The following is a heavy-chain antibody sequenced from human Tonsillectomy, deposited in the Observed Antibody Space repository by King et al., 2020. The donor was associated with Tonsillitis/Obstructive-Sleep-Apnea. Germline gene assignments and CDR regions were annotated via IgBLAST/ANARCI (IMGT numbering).Heavy chain of an antibody. Sequence: HVQLVQSGAEVKKPGASVKVSCKASGYTFTSYGISWVRQAPVQGLEWMGWISAYNGNTNYAQKLQGRVTMTTDTSTSTAYMELRSLRSDDTAVYYCARARGYDFWSGYTDYYYYMDVWGKGTTVTVSS. CDR3: ARARGYDFWSGYTDYYYYMDV. J-gene: IGHJ6*03. D-gene: IGHD3-3*01. CDR2: ISAYNGNT. CDR1: GYTFTSYG. V-gene: IGHV1-18*01.